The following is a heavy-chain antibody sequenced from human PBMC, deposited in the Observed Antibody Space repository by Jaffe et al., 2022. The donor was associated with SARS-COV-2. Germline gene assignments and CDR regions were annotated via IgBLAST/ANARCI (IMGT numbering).Heavy chain of an antibody. CDR3: AKDTGVSSWQSLDP. V-gene: IGHV3-30*18. CDR1: GFTFSSYG. D-gene: IGHD6-13*01. Sequence: QVQLVESGGGVVQPGRSLRLSCAASGFTFSSYGMHWVRQAPGKGLEWVAVISYDGSNKYYADSVKGRFTISRDNSKNTLYLQMNSLRAEDTAVYYCAKDTGVSSWQSLDPWGQGTLVTVSS. J-gene: IGHJ5*02. CDR2: ISYDGSNK.